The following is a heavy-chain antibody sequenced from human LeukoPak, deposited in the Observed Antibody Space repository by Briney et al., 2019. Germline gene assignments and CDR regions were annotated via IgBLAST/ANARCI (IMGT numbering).Heavy chain of an antibody. J-gene: IGHJ4*02. CDR3: ARVEGHYDSSGYYY. CDR1: GYTFTSYG. Sequence: ASVKASCKASGYTFTSYGISWVRQAPGQGLEWMGRINPNSGGTNYAQKFQGRVTMTRDTSISTAYMELSRLRSDDTAVYYCARVEGHYDSSGYYYWGQGTLVTVSS. D-gene: IGHD3-22*01. CDR2: INPNSGGT. V-gene: IGHV1-2*06.